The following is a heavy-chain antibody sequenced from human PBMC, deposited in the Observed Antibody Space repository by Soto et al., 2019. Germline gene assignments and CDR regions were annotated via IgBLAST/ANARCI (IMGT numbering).Heavy chain of an antibody. V-gene: IGHV4-34*01. Sequence: QVQLQQWGAGLLKPSETLSLTCAVYGGSFSGYYWTWIRQPPGTGLEWIGEIHHSGSTTYNPSLRRRVTVSVDTAQNPRSLKLTPVTAADTAVYYCARDKSPGVFEYWGQGTLVTVSA. J-gene: IGHJ4*02. CDR3: ARDKSPGVFEY. CDR1: GGSFSGYY. CDR2: IHHSGST.